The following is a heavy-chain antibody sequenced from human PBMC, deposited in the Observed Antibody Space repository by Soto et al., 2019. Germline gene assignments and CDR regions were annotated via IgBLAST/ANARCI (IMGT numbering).Heavy chain of an antibody. V-gene: IGHV3-30-3*01. D-gene: IGHD2-2*01. CDR3: ARAPGHLYGMDV. CDR2: ISYDGSNK. CDR1: GFTFSSYV. J-gene: IGHJ6*02. Sequence: QVQLVESGGGVVQPGRSLRLSCAASGFTFSSYVMHWVRQAPGKGVEWVAVISYDGSNKYYADSVKGRFPISRDNSKNTLYLQMNSLRAADAAVYYCARAPGHLYGMDVWGQGTTVTVSS.